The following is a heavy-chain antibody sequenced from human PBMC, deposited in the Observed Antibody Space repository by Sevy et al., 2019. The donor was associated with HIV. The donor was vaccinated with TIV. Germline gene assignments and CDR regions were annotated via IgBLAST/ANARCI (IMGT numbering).Heavy chain of an antibody. CDR1: GFTFSSYS. Sequence: GGSLRLSCAASGFTFSSYSMNWVRQAPGKGLEWVSSISSSSSYIYYADSVKGRFTISRDNAKNSLYLQMNSLRAEDTAVYYCARVGVREHDFDYWGQGTLVTVSS. V-gene: IGHV3-21*01. D-gene: IGHD3-16*01. J-gene: IGHJ4*02. CDR2: ISSSSSYI. CDR3: ARVGVREHDFDY.